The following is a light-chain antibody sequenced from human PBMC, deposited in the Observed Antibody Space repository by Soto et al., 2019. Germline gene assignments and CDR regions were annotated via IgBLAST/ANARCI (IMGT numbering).Light chain of an antibody. CDR1: QSISSW. CDR2: DAS. V-gene: IGKV1-5*01. CDR3: QQYNSYSQT. J-gene: IGKJ1*01. Sequence: DLQMTQSPSTLPASVGDRVTINCRASQSISSWLAWYQQKPGKAPKLLIYDASSLESGVPSRFSGSGSGTEFTLTISSLQPDDFATYYCQQYNSYSQTFGQGTKVDIK.